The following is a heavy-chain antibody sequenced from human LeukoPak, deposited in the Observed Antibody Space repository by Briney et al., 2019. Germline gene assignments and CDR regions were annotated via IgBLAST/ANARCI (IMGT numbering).Heavy chain of an antibody. CDR1: GGSISSYY. Sequence: SETLSLICTVSGGSISSYYWSWIRQPPGKGLEWIGYIYYSGSTNYNPSLKSRVTISVDTSKNQFSLKLSSVTAADTAVYYCAREHHYYDSSADAFDIWGQGTMVTVSS. CDR2: IYYSGST. V-gene: IGHV4-59*01. J-gene: IGHJ3*02. CDR3: AREHHYYDSSADAFDI. D-gene: IGHD3-22*01.